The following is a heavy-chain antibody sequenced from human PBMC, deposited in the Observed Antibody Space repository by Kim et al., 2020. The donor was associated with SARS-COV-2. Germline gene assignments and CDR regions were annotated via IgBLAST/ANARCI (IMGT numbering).Heavy chain of an antibody. CDR3: ARGYSSGQWGYYYYGMDV. V-gene: IGHV4-4*02. CDR1: GGSISSSNW. J-gene: IGHJ6*02. Sequence: SETLSLTCAVSGGSISSSNWWSWVRQPPGKGLEWIGEIYHSGSTNYNPSLKSRVTISVDKSKNQFSLKLSSVTAADTAVYYCARGYSSGQWGYYYYGMDVWGQGTTVTVSS. D-gene: IGHD6-19*01. CDR2: IYHSGST.